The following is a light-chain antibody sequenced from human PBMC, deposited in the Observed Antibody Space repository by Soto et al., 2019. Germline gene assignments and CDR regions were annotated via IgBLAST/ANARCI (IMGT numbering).Light chain of an antibody. V-gene: IGKV3-15*01. CDR1: QSVSTN. CDR3: QHYNELPLT. Sequence: IVVTQSPGALSLSPGERATLSCRASQSVSTNLAWYQQKPGQGPRLLIFGASTRAIGIPARFSGSGSGTDFTLTISSLQSEDFAVYYCQHYNELPLTSGGGTKVDI. CDR2: GAS. J-gene: IGKJ4*01.